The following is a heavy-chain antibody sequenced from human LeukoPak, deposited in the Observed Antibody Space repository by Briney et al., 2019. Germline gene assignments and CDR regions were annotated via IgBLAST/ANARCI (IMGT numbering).Heavy chain of an antibody. CDR3: ARDQRGSWYGAYYYYMDV. Sequence: PGGSLRLSCAASGFTFDDYAMHWVRQAPGKGLEWVANIKQDGSEKYYVDSVKGRFTISRDNAKNSLYLQMNSLRTDDTAVYYCARDQRGSWYGAYYYYMDVWGKGTTVTISS. D-gene: IGHD6-13*01. J-gene: IGHJ6*03. V-gene: IGHV3-7*01. CDR1: GFTFDDYA. CDR2: IKQDGSEK.